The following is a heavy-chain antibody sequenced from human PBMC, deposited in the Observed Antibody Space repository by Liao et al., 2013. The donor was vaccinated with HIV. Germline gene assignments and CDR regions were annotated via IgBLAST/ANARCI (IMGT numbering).Heavy chain of an antibody. D-gene: IGHD3-9*01. CDR1: GGSITNYY. Sequence: QVQLQESGPGLVKPSETLSLTCNVSGGSITNYYLHWIRQPPGQALEWIGYVYHSGSTNYNPSLGSRLTMSVDTTKRQFSLKLKSVTAADTALYYCATSLAGYDILTGYYPFDYWGRGTLAAVSS. J-gene: IGHJ4*02. V-gene: IGHV4-59*01. CDR3: ATSLAGYDILTGYYPFDY. CDR2: VYHSGST.